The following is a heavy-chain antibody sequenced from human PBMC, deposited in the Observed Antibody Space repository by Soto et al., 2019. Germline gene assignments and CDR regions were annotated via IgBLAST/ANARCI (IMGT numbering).Heavy chain of an antibody. CDR3: ARDNLRYCSGGSCHTAFDI. CDR2: ISYDGSNK. D-gene: IGHD2-15*01. J-gene: IGHJ3*02. Sequence: GGSLRLSCAASGFTFSSYAMHWVRQAPGKGLEWVAVISYDGSNKYYADSVKGRFTISRDNSKNTLYLQMNSLRAEDTAVYYCARDNLRYCSGGSCHTAFDIWGQGTMVTVSS. CDR1: GFTFSSYA. V-gene: IGHV3-30-3*01.